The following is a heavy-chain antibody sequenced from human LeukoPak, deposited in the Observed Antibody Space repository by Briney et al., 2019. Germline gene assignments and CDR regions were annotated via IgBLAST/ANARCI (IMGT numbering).Heavy chain of an antibody. V-gene: IGHV3-21*01. D-gene: IGHD6-13*01. J-gene: IGHJ4*02. Sequence: GGSLRLSCAASGFTFSSYSMNWVRQAPGKGLEWVSSISSSSSYIYYADSEKGRFTISRDNAKNSLYLQMNSLRAEDTAVYYCASWRTRIAAATLSGYWGQGTLVTVSS. CDR2: ISSSSSYI. CDR3: ASWRTRIAAATLSGY. CDR1: GFTFSSYS.